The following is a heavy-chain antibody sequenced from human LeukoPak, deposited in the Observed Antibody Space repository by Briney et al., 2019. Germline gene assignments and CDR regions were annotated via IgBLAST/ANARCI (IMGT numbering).Heavy chain of an antibody. J-gene: IGHJ3*02. D-gene: IGHD4-23*01. CDR1: GGSISSYY. CDR2: IYYSGST. CDR3: ARGGTAVIAPYAFDI. Sequence: SETLSLTCTVSGGSISSYYWSWIRQPPGKGLEWIGYIYYSGSTNCNPSVKSRVAMSVNTSKKQFSLKLSSLTAADTAVYYCARGGTAVIAPYAFDIWGQGTMVTVSS. V-gene: IGHV4-59*01.